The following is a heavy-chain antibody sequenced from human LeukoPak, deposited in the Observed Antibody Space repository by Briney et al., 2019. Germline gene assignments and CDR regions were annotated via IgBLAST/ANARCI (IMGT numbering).Heavy chain of an antibody. D-gene: IGHD2-2*01. CDR3: AREGGDIVVVPAAMGYSWFDP. V-gene: IGHV1-18*01. CDR1: GYTFTRYG. CDR2: ISAYNCNT. Sequence: GGSGKASCKACGYTFTRYGISGVRQAAGEGLEWMGWISAYNCNTNYAQKLQGRVTMTTDTSTSTAYMELRRLRSDDTAVYYCAREGGDIVVVPAAMGYSWFDPWGQGTLVTVSS. J-gene: IGHJ5*02.